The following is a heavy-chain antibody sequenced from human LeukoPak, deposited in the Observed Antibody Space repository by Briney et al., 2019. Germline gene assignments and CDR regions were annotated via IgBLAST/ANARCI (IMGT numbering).Heavy chain of an antibody. J-gene: IGHJ6*02. V-gene: IGHV7-4-1*02. Sequence: ASVKVSCKASGYTFTRYSMIWVRQAPGQGLEWMGWINTNTGNPTYAQGFTGRFVFSLDTSVSTAYLQISSLKAEDTAVYYCARFFRPVTDSYYYYYYGMDVWGQGTTVTVSS. CDR1: GYTFTRYS. CDR2: INTNTGNP. D-gene: IGHD4-17*01. CDR3: ARFFRPVTDSYYYYYYGMDV.